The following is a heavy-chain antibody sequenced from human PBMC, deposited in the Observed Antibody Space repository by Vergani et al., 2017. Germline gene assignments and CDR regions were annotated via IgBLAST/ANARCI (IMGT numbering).Heavy chain of an antibody. CDR1: GSSITSGSYY. Sequence: QVQLQESGPGLVKPSQTLSLTCTVSGSSITSGSYYWSWIRQPAGKELEWIGRIYTSGSTDYNPSLKSRVTTSVDTSKNQFSLKLSSVTAADTAVYYCARERSYFEYWGQGTLVTVSS. V-gene: IGHV4-61*02. CDR2: IYTSGST. J-gene: IGHJ4*02. CDR3: ARERSYFEY.